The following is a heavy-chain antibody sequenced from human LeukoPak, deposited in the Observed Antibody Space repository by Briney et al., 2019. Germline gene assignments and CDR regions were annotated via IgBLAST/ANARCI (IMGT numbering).Heavy chain of an antibody. CDR1: GGSISTYY. CDR2: IYYSGST. D-gene: IGHD1-14*01. V-gene: IGHV4-59*01. Sequence: PSETLSLTCNVSGGSISTYYWSWIRQPPGKGLEWIGYIYYSGSTNYNPSLKSRVTISVDTSQNQFSLKLSSVAAADTAVYYCARNQGGTYCYYYGMDVWGQGTTVTVSS. J-gene: IGHJ6*02. CDR3: ARNQGGTYCYYYGMDV.